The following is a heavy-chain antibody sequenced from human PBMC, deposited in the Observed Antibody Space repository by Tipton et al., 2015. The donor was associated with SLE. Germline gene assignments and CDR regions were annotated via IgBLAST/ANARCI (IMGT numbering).Heavy chain of an antibody. CDR2: IYYSGST. V-gene: IGHV4-61*01. J-gene: IGHJ4*02. D-gene: IGHD3-3*01. CDR1: GGSISSGSYY. Sequence: TLSLTCTVSGGSISSGSYYWSWIRQPPGKGLEWIGYIYYSGSTNYNPSLKSRVTISVDTSKNQFSLNLSSVTAADTAVYYCARRLKEDDFWSGYDYWGQGILVTVSS. CDR3: ARRLKEDDFWSGYDY.